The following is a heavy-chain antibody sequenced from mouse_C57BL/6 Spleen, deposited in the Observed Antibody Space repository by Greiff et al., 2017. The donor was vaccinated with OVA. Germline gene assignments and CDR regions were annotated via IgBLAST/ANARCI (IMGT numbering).Heavy chain of an antibody. CDR1: GFTFSDYY. D-gene: IGHD4-1*02. CDR2: INYDGSST. J-gene: IGHJ1*03. Sequence: EVHLVESEGGLVQPGSSMKLSCTASGFTFSDYYMAWVRQVPEKGLEWVANINYDGSSTYYLDSLKSRFIISRDNAKNILYLQMSSLKSEDTATYYCARDPTFYWYFDVWGTGTTVTVSS. CDR3: ARDPTFYWYFDV. V-gene: IGHV5-16*01.